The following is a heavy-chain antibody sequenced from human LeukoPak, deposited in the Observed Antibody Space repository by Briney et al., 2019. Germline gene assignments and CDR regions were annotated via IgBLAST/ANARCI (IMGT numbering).Heavy chain of an antibody. CDR1: GFTFSGSA. V-gene: IGHV3-73*01. D-gene: IGHD3-16*01. CDR2: IRSKANSYAT. J-gene: IGHJ4*02. Sequence: GGSLRLSCAASGFTFSGSAMHWVRQASGKGLEWVGRIRSKANSYATAYAASVKGRFTISRDDSKNTAYLQMSSLKTEDTAVYYCTTPGGYYFDYWGQGTLVTVSS. CDR3: TTPGGYYFDY.